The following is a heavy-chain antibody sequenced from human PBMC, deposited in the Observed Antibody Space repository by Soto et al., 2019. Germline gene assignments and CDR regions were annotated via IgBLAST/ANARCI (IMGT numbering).Heavy chain of an antibody. J-gene: IGHJ4*02. V-gene: IGHV4-59*12. CDR1: GGSISSYY. CDR2: FFYSGSA. CDR3: AAKPYNSNISTVF. Sequence: SETLSLTCTVSGGSISSYYWSWIRQPPGKGLEWIGYFFYSGSANYNPSLKSRVTISVHTSKNQFSLELSSVTAADTAVYYCAAKPYNSNISTVFWGPGLMVTV. D-gene: IGHD1-1*01.